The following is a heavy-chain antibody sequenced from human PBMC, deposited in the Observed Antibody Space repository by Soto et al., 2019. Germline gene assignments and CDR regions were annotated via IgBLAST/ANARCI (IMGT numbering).Heavy chain of an antibody. V-gene: IGHV3-74*01. Sequence: EVQLVESGGELVQPGGSVRLSCAASGFTFSNYWMHWVRQAPGKGLVWVSRIDPAGNTNYADSVKGRFTISRDNAKNTLFVQMNSLRAEDTAVYYCVRGASAWNGIDYWGQGTLVTVSS. CDR2: IDPAGNT. D-gene: IGHD1-1*01. CDR1: GFTFSNYW. CDR3: VRGASAWNGIDY. J-gene: IGHJ4*02.